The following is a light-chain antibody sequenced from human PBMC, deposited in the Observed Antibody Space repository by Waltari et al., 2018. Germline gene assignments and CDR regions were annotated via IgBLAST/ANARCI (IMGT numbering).Light chain of an antibody. CDR1: QGISSY. J-gene: IGKJ2*01. CDR2: AAS. Sequence: IQLTQSPSSLSASVEDRVTITCRASQGISSYLAWYQQKPGKAPKLLIYAASTLQSGVPSRFSGSGSGTDFTLTISSLQPEDFATYYCQQLNSYPSYTFGQGTKLEIK. V-gene: IGKV1-9*01. CDR3: QQLNSYPSYT.